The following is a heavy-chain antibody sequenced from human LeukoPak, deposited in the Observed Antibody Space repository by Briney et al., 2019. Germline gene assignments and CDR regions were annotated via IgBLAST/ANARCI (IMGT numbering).Heavy chain of an antibody. D-gene: IGHD6-13*01. J-gene: IGHJ4*02. V-gene: IGHV1-46*01. CDR2: INPSGGST. Sequence: ASVKVSCKASGYTFTSYYIHWVRQAPGQGLEWMGIINPSGGSTSYAQKFQGRVTMTRDTSTSTVYMELSSLRSEDTAVYYCARDLGVDEVNIAAAGLDYWGQGTLVTVSS. CDR1: GYTFTSYY. CDR3: ARDLGVDEVNIAAAGLDY.